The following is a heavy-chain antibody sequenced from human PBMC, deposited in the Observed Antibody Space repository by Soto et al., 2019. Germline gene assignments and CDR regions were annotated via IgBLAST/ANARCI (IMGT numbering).Heavy chain of an antibody. V-gene: IGHV3-9*01. CDR2: ISWNSAII. D-gene: IGHD3-22*01. Sequence: EVQLEESGGGLVQAGRSLRLSCAASRFTFDDYALHWVRQAPGKGLEWVSGISWNSAIISYADSVKGRFSITRDNAKKYVYLQMDSLRPEDTALYYCVKDFGYYYDYAFDVWGQGTMVTV. CDR1: RFTFDDYA. J-gene: IGHJ3*01. CDR3: VKDFGYYYDYAFDV.